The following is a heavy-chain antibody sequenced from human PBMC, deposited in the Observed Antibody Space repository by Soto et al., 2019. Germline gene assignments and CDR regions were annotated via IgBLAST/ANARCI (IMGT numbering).Heavy chain of an antibody. D-gene: IGHD6-13*01. CDR1: GGSFSGYY. Sequence: PSETLSLTCAVYGGSFSGYYWTWIRQPPGKGLEWIGEINHSGSTNYNPSLKSRVTISVDTSKNQFSLKVSSVTAADTAVYYCARDGKAVAETLDSWCQGTLVTVSS. CDR3: ARDGKAVAETLDS. J-gene: IGHJ4*02. V-gene: IGHV4-34*01. CDR2: INHSGST.